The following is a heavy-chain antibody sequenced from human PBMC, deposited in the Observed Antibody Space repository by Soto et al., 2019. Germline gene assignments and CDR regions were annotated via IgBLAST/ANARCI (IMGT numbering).Heavy chain of an antibody. J-gene: IGHJ4*02. CDR3: AKSRITMVRGVIIPLDY. V-gene: IGHV3-23*01. Sequence: GGSLRLSCAASGFTFSSYAMSWVRQAPGKGLEWVSAISGSGGSTYYADSGKGRFTISRDNSKNTLYLQMNSLRAEDTAVYYCAKSRITMVRGVIIPLDYWGQGTLVTVSS. CDR2: ISGSGGST. CDR1: GFTFSSYA. D-gene: IGHD3-10*01.